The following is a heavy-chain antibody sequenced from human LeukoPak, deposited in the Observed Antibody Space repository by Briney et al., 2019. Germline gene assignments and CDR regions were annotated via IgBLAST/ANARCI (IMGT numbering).Heavy chain of an antibody. V-gene: IGHV3-7*03. D-gene: IGHD3-16*01. Sequence: GGSLRLSCAASGFTFSSYWMNWARQASAKGLEWVASINHNGNVNYYVDSVKGRFTISRDNAKNSLYLQMSNLRAEDTVVYFCARGGGLDVWGQGATVTVSS. CDR1: GFTFSSYW. CDR2: INHNGNVN. CDR3: ARGGGLDV. J-gene: IGHJ6*02.